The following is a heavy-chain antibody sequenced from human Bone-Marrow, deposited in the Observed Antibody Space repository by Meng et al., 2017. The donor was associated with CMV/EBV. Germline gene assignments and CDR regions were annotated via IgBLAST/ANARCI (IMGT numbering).Heavy chain of an antibody. D-gene: IGHD2-21*01. CDR2: ISAYNGNT. J-gene: IGHJ5*02. CDR3: ARDSDSSYSGGWFDP. CDR1: GYTFTSYG. Sequence: ASVKVSCKASGYTFTSYGISWVRQAPGQGLEWMGWISAYNGNTNYAQKLQGRVTMTTDTSTSTAYMELRSLRSDDTAVYYCARDSDSSYSGGWFDPWGQGTLVTVSS. V-gene: IGHV1-18*01.